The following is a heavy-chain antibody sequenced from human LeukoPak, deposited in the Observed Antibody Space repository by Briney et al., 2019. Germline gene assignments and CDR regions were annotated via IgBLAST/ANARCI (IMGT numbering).Heavy chain of an antibody. D-gene: IGHD3-3*01. CDR1: GFTLNNAW. J-gene: IGHJ3*02. V-gene: IGHV3-15*01. Sequence: GGSLRLSCAASGFTLNNAWMNWVRQAPGKGLEWVGRIYSKTDGVTAAYAAPVKGRFTISRDDSKNTLGLQMNSLKTEDTAVYYCTTGFFGVVNDAFDIWGQGTMVIVSS. CDR2: IYSKTDGVTA. CDR3: TTGFFGVVNDAFDI.